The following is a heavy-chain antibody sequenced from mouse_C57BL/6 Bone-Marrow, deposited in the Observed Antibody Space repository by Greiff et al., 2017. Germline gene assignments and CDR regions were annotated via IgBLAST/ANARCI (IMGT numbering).Heavy chain of an antibody. J-gene: IGHJ4*01. CDR3: ARAKVKGGAMDY. V-gene: IGHV1-26*01. Sequence: EVQLQQSGPELVKPGASVKISCKASGYTLTDYYMNWVKQSHGKSLEWIGDINPNNGGTSYNQKFKGKATLTVDKSSSTAYMERRSLTSEDSAVYYCARAKVKGGAMDYWGQGTSVTVSS. D-gene: IGHD2-2*01. CDR2: INPNNGGT. CDR1: GYTLTDYY.